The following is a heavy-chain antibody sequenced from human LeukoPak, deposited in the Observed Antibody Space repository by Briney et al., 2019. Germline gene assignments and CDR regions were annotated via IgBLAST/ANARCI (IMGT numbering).Heavy chain of an antibody. V-gene: IGHV3-23*01. CDR3: TRDRVRREVY. Sequence: GGSLRLSCAPSGITFTNFAMSWVRQAPGKGLEWVSTISGSGTTTFYADSVKGRFTVSRDNAKNSLYLQMNSLRDDDTSVYYCTRDRVRREVYWAQRPLVTVSS. CDR1: GITFTNFA. CDR2: ISGSGTTT. J-gene: IGHJ4*02.